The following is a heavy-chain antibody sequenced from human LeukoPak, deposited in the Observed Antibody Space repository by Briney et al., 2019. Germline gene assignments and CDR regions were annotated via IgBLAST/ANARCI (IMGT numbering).Heavy chain of an antibody. V-gene: IGHV4-30-2*01. CDR3: ARATYDILTGYPTGFDY. J-gene: IGHJ4*02. D-gene: IGHD3-9*01. CDR2: IYHSGST. CDR1: GGSISSGGYS. Sequence: PPQTLSLTCAVSGGSISSGGYSWSWIRQPPGKGLEWIGYIYHSGSTYYNPSLKSRVTISVDRSKNQFSLKLSSVTAADTAVYYCARATYDILTGYPTGFDYWGQGTLVTVSS.